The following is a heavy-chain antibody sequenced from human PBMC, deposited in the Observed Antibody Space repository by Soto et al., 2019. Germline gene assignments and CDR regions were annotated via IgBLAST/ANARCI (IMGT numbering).Heavy chain of an antibody. J-gene: IGHJ6*02. D-gene: IGHD4-17*01. Sequence: SGPTLVNPTQTLTLTCTFSGFSLITSGMCVSCIREPPGNSLEWLALIDWDDDKYYSTSLKTRLTISKDTSKNQVVLTMTNMDPVDTATYYCARNSGGDYVPYYYYGMDVWGQGTTVTVSS. V-gene: IGHV2-70*01. CDR1: GFSLITSGMC. CDR3: ARNSGGDYVPYYYYGMDV. CDR2: IDWDDDK.